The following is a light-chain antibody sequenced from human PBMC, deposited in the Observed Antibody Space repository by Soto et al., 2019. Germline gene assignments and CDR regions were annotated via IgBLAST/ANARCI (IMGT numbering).Light chain of an antibody. Sequence: QSALTQPASVSGSPGQSITISCTGTSSGVGGYNYVSWYQQHPGKAPKLMIYDVSNRTSGVSNRFSGSKSGNTASLTISGLQAEDEADYYLSSYTSSSTLVVFGGGTKLTVL. CDR2: DVS. V-gene: IGLV2-14*01. CDR1: SSGVGGYNY. CDR3: SSYTSSSTLVV. J-gene: IGLJ2*01.